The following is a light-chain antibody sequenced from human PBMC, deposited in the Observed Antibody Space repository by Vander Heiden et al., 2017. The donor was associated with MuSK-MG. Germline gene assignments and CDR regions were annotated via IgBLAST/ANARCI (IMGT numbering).Light chain of an antibody. Sequence: QSALTQPASVSGSPGQSITIACTGTSSDVGGYNYVSWYQQHPGKAPKVMIYDVSNRPSGVSNRFSGSKSGSTASLTISGLQAEDEADYYCSSYTSSSTVVFGTGTKVTVL. CDR1: SSDVGGYNY. CDR3: SSYTSSSTVV. V-gene: IGLV2-14*03. CDR2: DVS. J-gene: IGLJ1*01.